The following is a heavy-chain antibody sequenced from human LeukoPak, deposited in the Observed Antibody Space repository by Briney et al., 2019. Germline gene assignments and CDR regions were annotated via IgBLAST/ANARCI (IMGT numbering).Heavy chain of an antibody. D-gene: IGHD3-10*01. J-gene: IGHJ6*03. CDR1: GFTVSSNY. CDR2: IYSGGST. Sequence: GGPLRLSCAASGFTVSSNYMSWVRQAPGKGLEWVSVIYSGGSTYYVDSVEGRFIISRDNSKNTVYLQMNRLRAEDTAVYYCARGGSWFGEFRWWYMDVWGKGTTVTISS. V-gene: IGHV3-53*01. CDR3: ARGGSWFGEFRWWYMDV.